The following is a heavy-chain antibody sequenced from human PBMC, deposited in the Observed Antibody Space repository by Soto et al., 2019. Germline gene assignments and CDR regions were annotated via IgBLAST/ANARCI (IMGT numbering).Heavy chain of an antibody. CDR2: ISAYNGNT. Sequence: QVQLVQSGAEVKKPGASVKVSCKASGYTFTSYGISWVRQAPGQGLEWMGWISAYNGNTNYAQTLQGRVTMTTDTSTSTAYMELGSLRSDDTAVYYCARDVVVVAATHYYYYYGMDVWGQGTTVTVSS. CDR3: ARDVVVVAATHYYYYYGMDV. V-gene: IGHV1-18*01. D-gene: IGHD2-15*01. J-gene: IGHJ6*02. CDR1: GYTFTSYG.